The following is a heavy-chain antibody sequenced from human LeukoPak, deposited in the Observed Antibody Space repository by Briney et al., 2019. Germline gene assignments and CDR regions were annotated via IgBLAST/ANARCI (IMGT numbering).Heavy chain of an antibody. Sequence: GGSLRLSCAASGFTVSSNYMSWVRQAPGKGLEWVSAISGSGGSTYYADSVKGRFTISRDNSKNTLYLQMNSLRAEDTAVYYCANKPAGFDPWGQGTLVTVSS. CDR3: ANKPAGFDP. CDR2: ISGSGGST. CDR1: GFTVSSNY. V-gene: IGHV3-23*01. D-gene: IGHD1-14*01. J-gene: IGHJ5*02.